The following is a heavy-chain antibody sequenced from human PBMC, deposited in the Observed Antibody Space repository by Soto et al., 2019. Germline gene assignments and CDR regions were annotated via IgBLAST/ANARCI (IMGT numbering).Heavy chain of an antibody. CDR2: TKSDGSGT. J-gene: IGHJ6*04. V-gene: IGHV3-74*01. D-gene: IGHD3-10*01. Sequence: EVQLVESGGGLLQPGGSLTLSCTASGFTFSNYWMHWVRQAPGKGLVWVSRTKSDGSGTSYTDSVKGRFTISRVNAYSPLYLQMSNLRAEDTAVYYCARGGFDYGPGRMDVWGKGTTVIVSS. CDR1: GFTFSNYW. CDR3: ARGGFDYGPGRMDV.